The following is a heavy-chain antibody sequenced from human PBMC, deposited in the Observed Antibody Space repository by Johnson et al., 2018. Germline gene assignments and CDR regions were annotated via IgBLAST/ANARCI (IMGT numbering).Heavy chain of an antibody. D-gene: IGHD3-10*01. CDR2: ISYDGSNK. CDR1: GFTFSSYA. CDR3: AKRGGFGELLVGWGMDV. V-gene: IGHV3-30*18. J-gene: IGHJ6*02. Sequence: QVQLVESGGGVVQPGRSLRLSCAASGFTFSSYAMHWVRQAPGKGLEWVAVISYDGSNKYYADSVKGRFTISRDNSKNTLFLQMNSLRAEDTAVYYCAKRGGFGELLVGWGMDVWGQGTTVTVSS.